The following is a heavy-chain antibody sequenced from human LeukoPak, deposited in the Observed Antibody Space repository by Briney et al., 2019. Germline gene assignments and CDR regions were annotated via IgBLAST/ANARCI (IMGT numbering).Heavy chain of an antibody. CDR1: GDSIRSGDYY. J-gene: IGHJ4*02. V-gene: IGHV4-30-4*01. D-gene: IGHD3-9*01. CDR3: ASGRYYDILTGYYSFFDY. Sequence: SETLSLTCPVSGDSIRSGDYYWSWVRQPPGKGLEWIGYIYYSGSTYYNPSLKSRVTISVDTSKNQFSLKLSSVTAADTAVYYCASGRYYDILTGYYSFFDYWGQGTLVTVSS. CDR2: IYYSGST.